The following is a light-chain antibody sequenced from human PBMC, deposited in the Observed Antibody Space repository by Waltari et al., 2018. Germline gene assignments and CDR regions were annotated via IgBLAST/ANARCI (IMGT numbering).Light chain of an antibody. CDR2: VAF. Sequence: TRRASQSISSYLNWYQQKPGKAPKLRIDVAFSLQSRVPSRFSSSGSGTDFTLTISSLQPEDFATYYWQQSYSTPYTFGQGTKREIK. CDR1: QSISSY. J-gene: IGKJ2*01. V-gene: IGKV1-39*01. CDR3: QQSYSTPYT.